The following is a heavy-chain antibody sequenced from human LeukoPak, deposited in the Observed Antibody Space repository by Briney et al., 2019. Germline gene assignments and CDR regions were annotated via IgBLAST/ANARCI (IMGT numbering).Heavy chain of an antibody. J-gene: IGHJ1*01. CDR3: ASAYSSSWYGEYFQH. V-gene: IGHV3-7*01. CDR1: GFTFSSYW. Sequence: GGSLRLSCAASGFTFSSYWMSWVRQAPGKGLEWVANIKQDGSEKYYVDSVKGRFTISRDNAKNSLYLQMNSLRAEDTAVYYCASAYSSSWYGEYFQHWGQGTLVTVSS. CDR2: IKQDGSEK. D-gene: IGHD6-13*01.